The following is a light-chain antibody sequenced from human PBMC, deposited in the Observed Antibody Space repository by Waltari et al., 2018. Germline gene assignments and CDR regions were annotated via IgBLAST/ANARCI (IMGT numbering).Light chain of an antibody. V-gene: IGKV1-39*01. CDR2: AAS. CDR3: QQTYSIPLT. Sequence: DIQMTQSPSSLSASVGDRVTITCRASQSISRYLNWFQHKPGQAPKLLVYAASSLQSGVPSRFSGSGSGTDFTLTISSLQPEDFATYYCQQTYSIPLTFGGGTKVEIK. CDR1: QSISRY. J-gene: IGKJ4*01.